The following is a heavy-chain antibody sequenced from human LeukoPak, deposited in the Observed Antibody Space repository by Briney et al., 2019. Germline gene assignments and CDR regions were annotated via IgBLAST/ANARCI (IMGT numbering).Heavy chain of an antibody. V-gene: IGHV1-46*01. Sequence: GASVKVSCKASGYTFTSYYMHWVRQAPGQGLEWMGIINPSGGSTSYAQKFQGRVTMTRDTSTSTVYMELSSLGSEDTAVYYCARDLFIAVAGTEKFEAPLVYWGQGTLVTVSS. CDR3: ARDLFIAVAGTEKFEAPLVY. CDR2: INPSGGST. CDR1: GYTFTSYY. J-gene: IGHJ4*02. D-gene: IGHD6-19*01.